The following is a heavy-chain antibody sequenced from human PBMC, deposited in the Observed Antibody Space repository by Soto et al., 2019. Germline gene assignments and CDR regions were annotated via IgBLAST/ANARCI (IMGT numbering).Heavy chain of an antibody. CDR3: AKGRQRCPSRRGNAFDI. Sequence: QVQLVESGGGVVQPGTSLRLSCAASRFTFSSYGMHWVRQAPGEGLEWVAVISYDGSNKYSADSVKGRFTISRDNSKNPLYLQMHSLRPEDTAVDYCAKGRQRCPSRRGNAFDIWGQGKLVTVSS. CDR2: ISYDGSNK. CDR1: RFTFSSYG. D-gene: IGHD2-2*01. V-gene: IGHV3-30*18. J-gene: IGHJ3*02.